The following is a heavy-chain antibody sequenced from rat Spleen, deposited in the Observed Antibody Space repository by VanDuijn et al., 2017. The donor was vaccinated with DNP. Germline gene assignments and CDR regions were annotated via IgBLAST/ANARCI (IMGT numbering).Heavy chain of an antibody. CDR3: ARRGY. J-gene: IGHJ2*01. CDR1: GFTFSDYN. Sequence: EVQLVESGGGLVHPGRSLKLSCAASGFTFSDYNMAWVRQAPKKGLEWVAAISYDGSSTYYRDSVKGRFTISRDNAKSTLYLQMDSLRSEDTATYYRARRGYWGQGVMVTVSS. V-gene: IGHV5-7*01. CDR2: ISYDGSST.